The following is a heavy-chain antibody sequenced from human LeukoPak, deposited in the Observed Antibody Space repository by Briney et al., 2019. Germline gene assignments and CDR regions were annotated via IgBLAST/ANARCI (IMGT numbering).Heavy chain of an antibody. CDR1: GFTFSSYA. V-gene: IGHV3-23*01. CDR2: ISGSGGST. J-gene: IGHJ4*02. Sequence: GGSLRLSCAASGFTFSSYAMSWVRQAPGKGLERVSAISGSGGSTYYADSVKGRFTISRDNSKNTLYLQMNSLRAEDTAVYYCAKTPTERWLQFSEGYFDYRGQGTLVTVSS. CDR3: AKTPTERWLQFSEGYFDY. D-gene: IGHD5-24*01.